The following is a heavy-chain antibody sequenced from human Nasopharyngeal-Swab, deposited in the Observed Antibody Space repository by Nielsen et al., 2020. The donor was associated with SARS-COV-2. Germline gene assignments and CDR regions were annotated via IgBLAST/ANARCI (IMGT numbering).Heavy chain of an antibody. CDR1: GFTFDDYA. D-gene: IGHD6-13*01. CDR3: AKDTSSSWYVGWFDP. V-gene: IGHV3-9*01. Sequence: GGSLGLSCAASGFTFDDYAMHWVRQAPGKGLEWVSGISWNSGSIGYADSVKGRFTISRDNAKNSLYLQMNSLRAEDTALYYCAKDTSSSWYVGWFDPWGQGTLVTVSS. CDR2: ISWNSGSI. J-gene: IGHJ5*02.